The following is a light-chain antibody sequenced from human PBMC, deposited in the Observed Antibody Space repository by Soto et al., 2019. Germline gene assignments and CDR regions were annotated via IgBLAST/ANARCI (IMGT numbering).Light chain of an antibody. CDR1: QDINIY. J-gene: IGKJ5*01. Sequence: DIQITQSPSSLFASVGDRVTITCQATQDINIYLNWYQQKPGKAPNLLIYDASNLEIGVPSRFSGSGSGTHFTFTISSLQTEDIGTYYCQQYDILPIPFGRGTRLEI. CDR2: DAS. CDR3: QQYDILPIP. V-gene: IGKV1-33*01.